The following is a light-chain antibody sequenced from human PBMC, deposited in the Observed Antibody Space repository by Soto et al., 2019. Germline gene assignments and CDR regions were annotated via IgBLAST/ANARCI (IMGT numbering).Light chain of an antibody. CDR2: DAS. CDR1: QRISNY. Sequence: IVLTQSPVTLSLSPGESATLSCRASQRISNYLAWYQQKPSQAPRLLIYDASNRATGIPARFSGSGSGTDFTLTISSLEPEHFSVYYWQHSTDLPPYTFGAGTKLEIK. V-gene: IGKV3-11*01. J-gene: IGKJ2*01. CDR3: QHSTDLPPYT.